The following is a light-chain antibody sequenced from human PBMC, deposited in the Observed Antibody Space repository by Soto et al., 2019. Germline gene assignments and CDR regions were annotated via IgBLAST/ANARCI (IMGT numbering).Light chain of an antibody. CDR2: GAS. CDR3: QQYHSSPAT. Sequence: EIGVSQSPATLSVSPGERATLSCRASQSVRSNLAWYQQKPGQSPRLLIYGASTRATGIPARFSGSGSGTDFTLTISRLEPEDFAVYYCQQYHSSPATFAQGTRLEIK. J-gene: IGKJ5*01. CDR1: QSVRSN. V-gene: IGKV3-15*01.